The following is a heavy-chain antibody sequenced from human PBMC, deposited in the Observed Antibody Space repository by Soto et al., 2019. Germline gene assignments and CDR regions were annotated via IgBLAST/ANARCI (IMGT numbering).Heavy chain of an antibody. Sequence: PSETLSLTCTVSGGSISSYYWSWIRQPPGKGLEWIGYIYYSGSTNYNPSLESRVTISVDTSKNQFSLKLSSVTAADTAVYYCARAITFGGVIASADAFDIWGQGTMVTVSS. J-gene: IGHJ3*02. CDR1: GGSISSYY. CDR3: ARAITFGGVIASADAFDI. CDR2: IYYSGST. D-gene: IGHD3-16*02. V-gene: IGHV4-59*01.